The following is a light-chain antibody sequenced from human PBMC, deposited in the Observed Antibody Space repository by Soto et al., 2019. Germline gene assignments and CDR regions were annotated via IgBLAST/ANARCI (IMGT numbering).Light chain of an antibody. CDR1: SSDVGSYKY. Sequence: QSVLTQPASVSGSPGQSITISCTGTSSDVGSYKYISWYQHRPGRAPKLIIYEVSKRPSGVSTRFSGSKSGNTASLTISGLQAEDEADYYCSSARSSGLFGGGTKVTVL. CDR3: SSARSSGL. V-gene: IGLV2-14*01. CDR2: EVS. J-gene: IGLJ2*01.